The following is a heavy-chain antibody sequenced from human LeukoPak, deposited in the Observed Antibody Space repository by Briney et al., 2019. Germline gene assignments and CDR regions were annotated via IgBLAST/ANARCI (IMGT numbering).Heavy chain of an antibody. CDR2: IYYSGST. J-gene: IGHJ4*02. V-gene: IGHV4-59*01. D-gene: IGHD3-22*01. Sequence: SETLSLTCTVPGGSISSYYWSWIRQPPGKGLEWIGYIYYSGSTNYNPSLKSRVTISVDTSKNQFSLKLSSVTAADTAVYYCARNYDSSGWTDYWGQGTLVTVSS. CDR3: ARNYDSSGWTDY. CDR1: GGSISSYY.